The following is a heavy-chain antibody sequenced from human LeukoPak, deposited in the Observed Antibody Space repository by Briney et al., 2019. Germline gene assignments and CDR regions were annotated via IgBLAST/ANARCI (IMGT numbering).Heavy chain of an antibody. Sequence: SETLSLTCTVSGGSISSSSYYWGWIRQPPGKGLEWIGSIYYSGSTYYNPSLKSRVTISVDTSKNQFSLKLSSVTAADTAVYYCASYTIFGVAMWNYWGQGTLVTVSS. J-gene: IGHJ4*02. CDR2: IYYSGST. CDR1: GGSISSSSYY. D-gene: IGHD3-3*01. CDR3: ASYTIFGVAMWNY. V-gene: IGHV4-39*01.